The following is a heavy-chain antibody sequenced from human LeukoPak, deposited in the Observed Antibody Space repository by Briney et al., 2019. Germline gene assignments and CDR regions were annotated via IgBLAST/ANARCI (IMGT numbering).Heavy chain of an antibody. CDR3: AREGGPYYYDSSGYPYFDY. J-gene: IGHJ4*02. V-gene: IGHV3-7*01. CDR2: IKQDGSEK. CDR1: GFTFSCYW. D-gene: IGHD3-22*01. Sequence: GSLKLSCATSGFTFSCYWMSWVRQGPGKGPGWGANIKQDGSEKYYVDSVKGRFTISRDNAKNSLYLQMNSLRAEDTAVYYCAREGGPYYYDSSGYPYFDYWGQGTLVTVSS.